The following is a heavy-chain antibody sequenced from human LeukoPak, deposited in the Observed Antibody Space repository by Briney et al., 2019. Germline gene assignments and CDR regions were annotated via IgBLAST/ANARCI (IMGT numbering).Heavy chain of an antibody. CDR2: ISAYNGNT. CDR3: ARDLYYDFWSGYIVAFDY. V-gene: IGHV1-18*01. D-gene: IGHD3-3*01. Sequence: ASVKVSCKASGYTFTSYGISWVRQAPGQGLEWMGWISAYNGNTNYAQKLQGRVTMTTDTSTSTAYMELRSLRSDDTAVYYCARDLYYDFWSGYIVAFDYWGQGTLVTVSS. CDR1: GYTFTSYG. J-gene: IGHJ4*02.